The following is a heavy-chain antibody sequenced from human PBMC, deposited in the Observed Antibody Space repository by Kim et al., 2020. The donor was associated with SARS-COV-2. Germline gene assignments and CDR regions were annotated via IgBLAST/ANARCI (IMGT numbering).Heavy chain of an antibody. Sequence: SVKVSCKASGGVFNSYALTWVRQAPGQGLEWLGLIIPVFGTTKYPQKFQGRVTLTADGSTSTAYMELSSLRSEDTAVYYCARASSGVITETPYYIGLDVWGQGTTVIVSS. D-gene: IGHD3-10*01. CDR1: GGVFNSYA. CDR3: ARASSGVITETPYYIGLDV. J-gene: IGHJ6*02. V-gene: IGHV1-69*13. CDR2: IIPVFGTT.